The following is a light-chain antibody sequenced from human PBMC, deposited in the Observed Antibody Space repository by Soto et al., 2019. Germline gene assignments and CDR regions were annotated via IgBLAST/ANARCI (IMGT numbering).Light chain of an antibody. J-gene: IGLJ1*01. CDR3: CSYAGSSTYV. Sequence: QSVLTQPASVSVSPGQSITISCTGTSSDVGSYNLVSWYQQHPGKAPKLMIYEGSKRPSGVSNRFSGSKSGNTASLTISGLQAEDEADYYCCSYAGSSTYVFGNGTKVTVL. V-gene: IGLV2-23*01. CDR2: EGS. CDR1: SSDVGSYNL.